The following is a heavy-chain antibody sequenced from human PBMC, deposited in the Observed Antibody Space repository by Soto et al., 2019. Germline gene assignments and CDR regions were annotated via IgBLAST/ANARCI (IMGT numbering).Heavy chain of an antibody. CDR3: ATPRIAAAGTRGYCYGMDV. D-gene: IGHD6-13*01. CDR2: ISGSGGST. CDR1: GFTFSSYA. J-gene: IGHJ6*02. V-gene: IGHV3-23*01. Sequence: EVQLLESGGGLVQPGGSLRLSCAASGFTFSSYAMSWVRQAPGKGLEWVSAISGSGGSTYYADSVKGRFTISRDNSKNTLYPHMNSLRAEHTGVYYCATPRIAAAGTRGYCYGMDVWGQGTTVTVSS.